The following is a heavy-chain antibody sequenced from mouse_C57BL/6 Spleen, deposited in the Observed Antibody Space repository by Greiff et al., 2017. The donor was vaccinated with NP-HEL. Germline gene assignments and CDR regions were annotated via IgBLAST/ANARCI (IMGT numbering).Heavy chain of an antibody. Sequence: QVQLQQPGAELVKPGASVKMSCKASGYTFTSYWITWVKQRPGQGLEWIGDIYPGSGSTNYNEKFKSKATLTVDTSSSTAYMQLSSLTSEDSAVYYCSLYYYGSSYRWYFDVWGTGTTVTVSS. CDR1: GYTFTSYW. CDR3: SLYYYGSSYRWYFDV. CDR2: IYPGSGST. D-gene: IGHD1-1*01. J-gene: IGHJ1*03. V-gene: IGHV1-55*01.